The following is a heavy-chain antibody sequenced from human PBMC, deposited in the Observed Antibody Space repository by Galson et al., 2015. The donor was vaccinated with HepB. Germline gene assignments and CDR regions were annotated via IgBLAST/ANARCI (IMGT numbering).Heavy chain of an antibody. CDR3: AKGSRGEGGYPVDY. CDR1: GFTFSNYA. CDR2: ISDSGGKT. D-gene: IGHD3-22*01. V-gene: IGHV3-23*01. J-gene: IGHJ4*02. Sequence: SLRLSCAASGFTFSNYAMSWVRQAPGKGLEWVSVISDSGGKTYYADSAKGRFTISRDNSKNTVYLQMNSLRAEDTAVYFCAKGSRGEGGYPVDYWGQGTLVTVSS.